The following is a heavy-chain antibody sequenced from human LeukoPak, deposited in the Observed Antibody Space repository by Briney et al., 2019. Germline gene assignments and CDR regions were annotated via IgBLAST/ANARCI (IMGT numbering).Heavy chain of an antibody. CDR1: GGTFSSYA. CDR3: ARDGQVKSNYYMDV. D-gene: IGHD4-23*01. Sequence: GASVKVSCKASGGTFSSYAISWVRQAPGQGLEWMGGIIPIFGTANYAQKFQGRVTITADESTSTAYMELSSLRSEDTAVYYCARDGQVKSNYYMDVWGKGTTVTVSS. J-gene: IGHJ6*03. V-gene: IGHV1-69*13. CDR2: IIPIFGTA.